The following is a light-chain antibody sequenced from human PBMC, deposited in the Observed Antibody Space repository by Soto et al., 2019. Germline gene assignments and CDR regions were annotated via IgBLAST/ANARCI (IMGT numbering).Light chain of an antibody. Sequence: DIQMTQSPSTLSASVGDRFVITFRASQSITTWLAWYQQKPGKAPKLPIYDASSLESGVPSRFSGSGSGTEFTLTISSLQPDDFATYYCQQYNDYWTFGQGTKVDI. CDR3: QQYNDYWT. CDR1: QSITTW. V-gene: IGKV1-5*01. J-gene: IGKJ1*01. CDR2: DAS.